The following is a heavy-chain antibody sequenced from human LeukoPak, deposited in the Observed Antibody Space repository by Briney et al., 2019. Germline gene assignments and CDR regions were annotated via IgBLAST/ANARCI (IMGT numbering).Heavy chain of an antibody. CDR1: GGSISSGSYY. D-gene: IGHD1-26*01. CDR2: IYSSGST. J-gene: IGHJ6*03. Sequence: SQTLSLTCTVSGGSISSGSYYWSWIRQPAGKGPEWIGRIYSSGSTNYNPSLKSRVTTSVDTSRNQFSLKLSSVTAADTAMYCCARDYRGSYLGYYYYYMDVWGKGYTVTVSS. CDR3: ARDYRGSYLGYYYYYMDV. V-gene: IGHV4-61*02.